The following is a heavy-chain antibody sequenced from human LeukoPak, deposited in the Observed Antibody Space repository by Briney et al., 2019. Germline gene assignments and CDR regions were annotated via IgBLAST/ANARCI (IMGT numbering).Heavy chain of an antibody. V-gene: IGHV3-23*01. CDR2: ISGSGGST. J-gene: IGHJ3*02. CDR3: AKGRVINRPRNDAFDI. Sequence: PGGSLRLSCAASGFTFSSYAMSWVRQAPGKGLEWVSAISGSGGSTYYADSVKGRFTISRDNSKNTLYLQMNSLRAEDTAVYYCAKGRVINRPRNDAFDIWGQGTMVTVSS. CDR1: GFTFSSYA. D-gene: IGHD3-10*01.